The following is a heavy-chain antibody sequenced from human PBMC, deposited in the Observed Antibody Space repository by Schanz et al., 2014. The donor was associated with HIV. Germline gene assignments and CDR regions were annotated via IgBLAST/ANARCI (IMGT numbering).Heavy chain of an antibody. Sequence: VQLVESGGGVVQPGRSLRLSCAASRFTFSSYGMHWVRQAPGKGLEWVAVIWYDGSNKYYADSVKGRFTISRDNSKNTLYLQMNSLRVEDTAVYYCARDWLGERDYYYGMDVWGQGTTVTVSS. CDR1: RFTFSSYG. D-gene: IGHD2-21*01. J-gene: IGHJ6*02. V-gene: IGHV3-33*01. CDR2: IWYDGSNK. CDR3: ARDWLGERDYYYGMDV.